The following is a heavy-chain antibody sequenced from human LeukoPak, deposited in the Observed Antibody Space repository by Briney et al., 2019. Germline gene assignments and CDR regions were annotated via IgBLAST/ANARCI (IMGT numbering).Heavy chain of an antibody. V-gene: IGHV4-4*07. D-gene: IGHD4-17*01. CDR2: IYTSGST. CDR3: ARDFRMTTVTTHWFDP. J-gene: IGHJ5*02. CDR1: GGSISSYY. Sequence: SETLSLTCTVSGGSISSYYWSWIRQPAGKGLEWIGRIYTSGSTNYNPSLKSRVTTSVDTSKNQFSLKLSSVTAADTAVYYCARDFRMTTVTTHWFDPWGQGTLVTVSS.